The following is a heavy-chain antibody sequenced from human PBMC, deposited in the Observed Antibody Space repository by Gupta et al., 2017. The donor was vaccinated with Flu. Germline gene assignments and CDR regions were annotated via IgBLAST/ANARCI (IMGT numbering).Heavy chain of an antibody. D-gene: IGHD3-3*01. CDR2: IRGKANSYAT. CDR1: GFTFGGSN. Sequence: EVQLVQSGGGLVQPGGSLKLSCAGPGFTFGGSNIHWVSQASGKGLEWVGRIRGKANSYATAYSDSVRGRFILSRDDSKNTTYLQMYSLKTEDTAVYYCTRSTIFGVVNDFDYWGQGTPVTVSS. J-gene: IGHJ4*02. V-gene: IGHV3-73*02. CDR3: TRSTIFGVVNDFDY.